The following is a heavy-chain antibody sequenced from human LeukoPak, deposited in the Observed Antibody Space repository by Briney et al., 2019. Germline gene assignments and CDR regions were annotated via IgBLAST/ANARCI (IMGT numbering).Heavy chain of an antibody. CDR2: ISAYNGNT. D-gene: IGHD5-24*01. V-gene: IGHV1-18*01. Sequence: GASMKVSCKASGYTFTSYGISWVRQAPGQGLEWMGWISAYNGNTNYAQKLQGRVTMTTDTSTSTVYMELSSLRSGDTAVYYCARDRVLVKMAYWGQGTLVTVSS. CDR1: GYTFTSYG. J-gene: IGHJ4*02. CDR3: ARDRVLVKMAY.